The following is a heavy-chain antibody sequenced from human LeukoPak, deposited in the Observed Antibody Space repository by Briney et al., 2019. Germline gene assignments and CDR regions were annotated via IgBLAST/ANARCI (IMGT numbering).Heavy chain of an antibody. CDR3: ARDADIDYVWGSYRRTLGY. J-gene: IGHJ4*02. Sequence: ETLSLTCAVYGGSFSGYYWSWVRQAPGKGLEWVSSISSSSSYIYYADSVKGRFTISRDNAKNSLYLQMNSLRAEDTAVYYCARDADIDYVWGSYRRTLGYWGQGTLVTVSS. V-gene: IGHV3-21*01. D-gene: IGHD3-16*02. CDR1: GGSFSGYY. CDR2: ISSSSSYI.